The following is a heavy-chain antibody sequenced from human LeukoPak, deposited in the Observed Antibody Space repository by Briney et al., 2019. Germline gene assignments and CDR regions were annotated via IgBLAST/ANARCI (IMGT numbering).Heavy chain of an antibody. Sequence: GGSLRLSCAASGFTFSRSAMTWVRQTPGKGLDWVSSISSSGNTYYADSVKGRFTISRDNSKNMLYLQMNSLRAEDTAAYYCVKGRVSEDGLDFWGQGTLVTVSS. CDR3: VKGRVSEDGLDF. J-gene: IGHJ4*02. CDR2: ISSSGNT. V-gene: IGHV3-23*01. D-gene: IGHD2-8*01. CDR1: GFTFSRSA.